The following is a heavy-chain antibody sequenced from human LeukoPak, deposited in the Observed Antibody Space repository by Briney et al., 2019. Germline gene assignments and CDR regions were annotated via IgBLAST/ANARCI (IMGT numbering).Heavy chain of an antibody. D-gene: IGHD5-12*01. Sequence: GGSLRLSCAASGFTFSSYWMHWVRQAPGKGLVWVSLINSDGSSRNYADSVKGRFTISRDNAKNTLYLQMNSLRVEDTAVYYCAREDYSGYDFYDYWGQGALVTVSS. J-gene: IGHJ4*02. CDR2: INSDGSSR. V-gene: IGHV3-74*01. CDR1: GFTFSSYW. CDR3: AREDYSGYDFYDY.